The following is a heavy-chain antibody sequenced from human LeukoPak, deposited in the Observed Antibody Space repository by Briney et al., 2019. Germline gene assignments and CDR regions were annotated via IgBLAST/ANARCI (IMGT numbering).Heavy chain of an antibody. CDR3: ARGTSAGDY. Sequence: GGSLRLSCAASGFTFDDYAMHWVRQVPGKGLEWVSGINWNSGSIGYADSVKGRFTISRDNAKNSLYLQMNSVRAEDTAVYYCARGTSAGDYWGQGTLVTVSS. J-gene: IGHJ4*02. CDR1: GFTFDDYA. V-gene: IGHV3-9*01. CDR2: INWNSGSI.